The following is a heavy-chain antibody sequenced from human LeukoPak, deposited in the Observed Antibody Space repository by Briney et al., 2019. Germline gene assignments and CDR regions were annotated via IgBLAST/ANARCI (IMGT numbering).Heavy chain of an antibody. Sequence: GGSLRLSCAASGFTFSSYSMNWVRQAPGKGLEWVSAISVSGGSTYYADSVKGRFTISRDNSKNTLYLQMNSLRAEDTAVYYCVRDWGYDSSGYWQKYFDTWGQGTLVTVSS. CDR2: ISVSGGST. J-gene: IGHJ4*02. CDR3: VRDWGYDSSGYWQKYFDT. CDR1: GFTFSSYS. V-gene: IGHV3-23*01. D-gene: IGHD3-22*01.